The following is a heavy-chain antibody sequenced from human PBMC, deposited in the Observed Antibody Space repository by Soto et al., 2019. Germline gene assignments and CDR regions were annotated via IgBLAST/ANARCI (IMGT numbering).Heavy chain of an antibody. D-gene: IGHD1-1*01. CDR2: ISSNGGST. CDR1: GFTFSSYA. J-gene: IGHJ3*02. Sequence: GGSLRLSCAASGFTFSSYAMHWVRQAPGKGLEYVSAISSNGGSTYYANSVKGRFTISRDNSKNTLYLQMGSLRAEDMAVYYCARAVRKIRGDAFDIWGQGTMVTVSS. V-gene: IGHV3-64*01. CDR3: ARAVRKIRGDAFDI.